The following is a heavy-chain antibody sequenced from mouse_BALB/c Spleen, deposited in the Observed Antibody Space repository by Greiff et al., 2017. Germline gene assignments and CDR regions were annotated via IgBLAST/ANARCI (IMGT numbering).Heavy chain of an antibody. J-gene: IGHJ3*01. D-gene: IGHD4-1*01. Sequence: VQLQQSGAELVKPGASVKLSCKASGYTFTSYYMYWVKQRPGQGLEWIGEINPSNGGTNFNEKFKSKATLTVDKSSSTAYMQLSSLTSEDSAVYYCTRSWDGIFAYWGQGTLVTVSA. CDR2: INPSNGGT. CDR3: TRSWDGIFAY. V-gene: IGHV1S81*02. CDR1: GYTFTSYY.